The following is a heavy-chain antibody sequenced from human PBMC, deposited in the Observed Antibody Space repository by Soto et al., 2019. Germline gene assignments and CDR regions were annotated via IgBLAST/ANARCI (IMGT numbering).Heavy chain of an antibody. CDR1: GFTFSSYG. CDR2: ISYDGSNK. V-gene: IGHV3-30*18. Sequence: QVQLVESGGGVVQPGRSLRLSCAASGFTFSSYGMHWVRQAPGKGLEWVAVISYDGSNKYYADSVKGRFTISRDNSKNTLYLQMNRLRAGDTAVYFCAKGGHHYEILAGYRSYYGMDVWGQGTKVTVSS. J-gene: IGHJ6*02. CDR3: AKGGHHYEILAGYRSYYGMDV. D-gene: IGHD3-9*01.